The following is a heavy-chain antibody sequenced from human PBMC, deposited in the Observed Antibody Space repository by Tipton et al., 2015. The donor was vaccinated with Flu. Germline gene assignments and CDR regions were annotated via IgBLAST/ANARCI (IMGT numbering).Heavy chain of an antibody. CDR1: GGSISSYY. CDR3: ARHSQPSLLPDAFDI. D-gene: IGHD2/OR15-2a*01. J-gene: IGHJ3*02. V-gene: IGHV4-59*08. CDR2: IYYSGST. Sequence: TLSLTCTVSGGSISSYYWSWIRQPPGKGLEWIGYIYYSGSTNYNPSLKSRVTISVDTSKNQFSLKLSSVTAADTAVYYCARHSQPSLLPDAFDIWGQGTMVTVSS.